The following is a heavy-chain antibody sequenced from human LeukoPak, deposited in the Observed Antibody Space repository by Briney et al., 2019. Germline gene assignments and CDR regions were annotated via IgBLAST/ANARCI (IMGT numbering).Heavy chain of an antibody. CDR3: ARDLELVYYDSSGYDY. Sequence: GGSLRLSCAASGFTFNSFGIHWVRQAPGKGLEWVAVIYYDGSNNFYSDSVKGRFTISRDNSKNTVFLQMSSLRAEDTAVYYCARDLELVYYDSSGYDYWGQGTLVIVSS. CDR2: IYYDGSNN. CDR1: GFTFNSFG. D-gene: IGHD3-22*01. V-gene: IGHV3-30*12. J-gene: IGHJ4*02.